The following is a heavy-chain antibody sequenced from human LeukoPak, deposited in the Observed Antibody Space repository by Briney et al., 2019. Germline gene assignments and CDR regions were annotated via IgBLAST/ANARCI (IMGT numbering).Heavy chain of an antibody. CDR3: AREGYCSSTSCYYFDY. V-gene: IGHV3-20*04. J-gene: IGHJ4*02. CDR1: GFTFDVYG. CDR2: INWNGGST. Sequence: RSGGSLRLSCAASGFTFDVYGMSWVRQAPGKGLEWVSGINWNGGSTGYADSVKGRFTISRDNAKNSLYLQMNSLRAEDTAVYYCAREGYCSSTSCYYFDYWGQGTLVTVSS. D-gene: IGHD2-2*01.